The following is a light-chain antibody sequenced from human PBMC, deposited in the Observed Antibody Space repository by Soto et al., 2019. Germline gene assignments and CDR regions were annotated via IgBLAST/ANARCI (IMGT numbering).Light chain of an antibody. J-gene: IGLJ1*01. V-gene: IGLV2-11*01. CDR3: CSYAGTYILRV. CDR1: SSDIGGYNY. Sequence: QSALTQPRSVTGSPGQSVTISCIGTSSDIGGYNYVSWYQQHPGKAPKLMIYDVNKRPSGVPARFSGSKSGNTASLTISGLQAEDEADYYCCSYAGTYILRVFGTGTKVTVL. CDR2: DVN.